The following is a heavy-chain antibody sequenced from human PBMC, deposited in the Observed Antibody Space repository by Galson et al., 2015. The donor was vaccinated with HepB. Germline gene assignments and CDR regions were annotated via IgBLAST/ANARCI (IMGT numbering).Heavy chain of an antibody. Sequence: SVKVSCKASGYTFTSYDINWVRQATGQGLEWMGWMNPNSGNTGYAQKFQGRVTMTRDTSISTAYMELSSLGSEDTAVYYCARYIAVAGKADYWGQGTLVTVTS. D-gene: IGHD6-19*01. CDR2: MNPNSGNT. CDR3: ARYIAVAGKADY. V-gene: IGHV1-8*01. CDR1: GYTFTSYD. J-gene: IGHJ4*02.